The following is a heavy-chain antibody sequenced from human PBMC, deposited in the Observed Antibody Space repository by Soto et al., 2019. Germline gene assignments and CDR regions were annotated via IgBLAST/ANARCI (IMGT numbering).Heavy chain of an antibody. V-gene: IGHV3-74*01. CDR1: GFTFSSYW. Sequence: GGSLRLSCAASGFTFSSYWMHWVCQAPGKGLVWVSRINSDGSSTSYADSVKGRFTISRDNAKNTLYLQMNSLRAEDTAVYYCAILPGYSSGSEFDYWGQGTLVTVSS. D-gene: IGHD6-25*01. CDR2: INSDGSST. CDR3: AILPGYSSGSEFDY. J-gene: IGHJ4*02.